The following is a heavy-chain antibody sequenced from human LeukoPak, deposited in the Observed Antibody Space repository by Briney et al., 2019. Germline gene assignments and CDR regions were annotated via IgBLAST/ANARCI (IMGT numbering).Heavy chain of an antibody. CDR3: ALGDLAAFDI. V-gene: IGHV4-31*03. J-gene: IGHJ3*02. CDR1: GGSISSGGYY. Sequence: PSETLSLTCTVSGGSISSGGYYWSWIRQHPGKGLEWIGYIYYSGSTNYNLSLKSRVTISVDTSKNQFSLKLSSVTAADTAVYYCALGDLAAFDIWGQGTMVTVSS. CDR2: IYYSGST. D-gene: IGHD4-17*01.